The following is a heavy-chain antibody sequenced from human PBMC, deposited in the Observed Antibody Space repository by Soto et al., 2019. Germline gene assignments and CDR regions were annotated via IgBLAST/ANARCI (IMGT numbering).Heavy chain of an antibody. D-gene: IGHD6-6*01. V-gene: IGHV3-21*01. CDR2: ISSSGSYI. Sequence: GGSLRLSCAVAGFTFSSNSMTWVRQAPGKGLEWVSSISSSGSYIFYADSVKGRFTISRDNAKNSLYLQMNSLRAEDTAVYYCATDLSARWWGQGTLVTVSS. J-gene: IGHJ4*02. CDR3: ATDLSARW. CDR1: GFTFSSNS.